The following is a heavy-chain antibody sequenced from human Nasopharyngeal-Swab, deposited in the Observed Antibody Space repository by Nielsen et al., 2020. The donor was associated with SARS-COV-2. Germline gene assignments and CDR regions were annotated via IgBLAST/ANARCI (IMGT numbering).Heavy chain of an antibody. CDR1: GFTFSSYA. V-gene: IGHV3-30-3*01. J-gene: IGHJ5*02. Sequence: GGSLRLSCAASGFTFSSYAMHWVRQAPGKGLEWVAVISYDGSNKYYVDSVKGRFTISRDNSKNTLSLQMNSLRAEDTAVYYCAREILWFGERYFDPWGQGTLVTVSS. CDR3: AREILWFGERYFDP. D-gene: IGHD3-10*01. CDR2: ISYDGSNK.